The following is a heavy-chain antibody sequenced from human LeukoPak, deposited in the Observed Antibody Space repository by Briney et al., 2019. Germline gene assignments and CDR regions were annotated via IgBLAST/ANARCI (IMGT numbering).Heavy chain of an antibody. D-gene: IGHD6-13*01. CDR3: ARGSSSWRNALDI. V-gene: IGHV3-23*01. CDR1: GFTFSRYD. CDR2: IGRGVGST. Sequence: GGSLRLSCAASGFTFSRYDLSWVRQAPGKGLECVSTIGRGVGSTYYADSVKGRFTISRDNSKNTLYLQMNSPRAEDTAVYYCARGSSSWRNALDIWGQGTMVTVSS. J-gene: IGHJ3*02.